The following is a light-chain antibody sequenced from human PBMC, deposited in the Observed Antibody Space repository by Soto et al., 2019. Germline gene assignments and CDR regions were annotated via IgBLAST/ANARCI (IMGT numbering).Light chain of an antibody. CDR1: QSVSSN. V-gene: IGKV3-15*01. CDR2: GAS. CDR3: QQYGSSPT. Sequence: EIVMTQSPATLSVSPGERSTLSCRTSQSVSSNLAWYQQTPGQAPRLLIYGASTRATGIPAMFSGSVSGTEFTLTISSLQAEVFAVYYCQQYGSSPTLGQGTKVEIK. J-gene: IGKJ1*01.